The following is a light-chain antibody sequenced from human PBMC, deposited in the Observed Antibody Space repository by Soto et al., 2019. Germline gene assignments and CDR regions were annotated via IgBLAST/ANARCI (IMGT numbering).Light chain of an antibody. CDR1: RSVSSSN. CDR2: GAS. Sequence: IFLTQSPDTLSLSPGERATLYCRASRSVSSSNLAWYQQKARQAPRLRISGASNRATDIPDRFSGSESGRDCPLTISRQEPADFAVYYCPHYGSSLPYTFGEGTKLEIK. V-gene: IGKV3-20*01. J-gene: IGKJ2*01. CDR3: PHYGSSLPYT.